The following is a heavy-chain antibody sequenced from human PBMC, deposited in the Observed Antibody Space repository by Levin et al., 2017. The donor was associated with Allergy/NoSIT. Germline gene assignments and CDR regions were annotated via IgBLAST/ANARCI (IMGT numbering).Heavy chain of an antibody. CDR3: ARVEYSSSWYEYFDL. D-gene: IGHD6-13*01. Sequence: AASVKVSCKASGYTFTSYDINWVRQATGQGLEWMGWMNPNSGNTGYAQKFQGRVTMTRNTSISTAYMELSSLRSEDTAVYYCARVEYSSSWYEYFDLWGRGTLVTVSS. CDR1: GYTFTSYD. V-gene: IGHV1-8*01. CDR2: MNPNSGNT. J-gene: IGHJ2*01.